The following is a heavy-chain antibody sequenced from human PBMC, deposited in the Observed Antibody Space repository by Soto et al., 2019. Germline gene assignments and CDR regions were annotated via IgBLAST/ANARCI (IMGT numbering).Heavy chain of an antibody. D-gene: IGHD3-16*01. V-gene: IGHV3-30*18. CDR3: AKDRVESGMGEIDH. CDR1: RFTFSSHG. CDR2: ISYDGSNK. J-gene: IGHJ4*02. Sequence: PGGSLRLSCAASRFTFSSHGMHWVRQAPGKGLEWVAIISYDGSNKYYADSVKGRFTISRDNSKDTLYLQMNSLRAEDTAIYYCAKDRVESGMGEIDHCGQRNLVTVSS.